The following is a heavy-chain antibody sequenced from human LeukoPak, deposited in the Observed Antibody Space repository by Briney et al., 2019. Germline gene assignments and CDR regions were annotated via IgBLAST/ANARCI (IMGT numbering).Heavy chain of an antibody. D-gene: IGHD1-1*01. CDR3: ARGTTPTSY. CDR1: GDSISSFY. CDR2: IYYSGST. V-gene: IGHV4-59*01. J-gene: IGHJ4*02. Sequence: PSETLSLTCTVSGDSISSFYWSWIRQPPGKGLEWIGYIYYSGSTSYNPSLKSRVTISINTSKNQFSLNLTSVTAADTAVYFCARGTTPTSYWGQGALVTVSS.